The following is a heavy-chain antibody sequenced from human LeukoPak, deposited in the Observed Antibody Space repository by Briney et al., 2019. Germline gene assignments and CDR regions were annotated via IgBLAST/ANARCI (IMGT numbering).Heavy chain of an antibody. CDR1: GFTFSDSW. V-gene: IGHV3-33*08. J-gene: IGHJ3*02. CDR3: ARDGSSWSDAFDI. D-gene: IGHD6-13*01. CDR2: IWYDGSNK. Sequence: PGGSLRLSCAASGFTFSDSWMSWVRQAPGKGLEWVAVIWYDGSNKYYADSVKGRFTISRDNSKNTLYLQMNSLRAEDTAVYYCARDGSSWSDAFDIWGQGTMVTVSS.